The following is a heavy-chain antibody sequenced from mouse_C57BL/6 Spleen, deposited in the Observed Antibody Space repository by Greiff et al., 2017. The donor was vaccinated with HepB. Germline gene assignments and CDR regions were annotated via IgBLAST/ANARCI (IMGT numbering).Heavy chain of an antibody. J-gene: IGHJ4*01. V-gene: IGHV1-15*01. CDR2: IDPETGGT. Sequence: QVQLQQSGAELVRPGASVTLSCKASGYTFTDYEMHWVKQTPVHGLEWIGAIDPETGGTAYNQKFKGKAILTADKSSSTAYMELRSLTSEDSAVYYCTSSYTFDAMDYWGQGTSVTVSS. CDR3: TSSYTFDAMDY. D-gene: IGHD5-1-1*01. CDR1: GYTFTDYE.